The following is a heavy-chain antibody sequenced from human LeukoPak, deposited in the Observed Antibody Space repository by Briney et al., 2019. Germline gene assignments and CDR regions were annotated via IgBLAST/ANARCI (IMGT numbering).Heavy chain of an antibody. V-gene: IGHV4-4*02. J-gene: IGHJ4*02. Sequence: SETLSLTCSVSIGSISSSKWWSWVRQSPVKGLEWIGEIYLYGTTNYNPSFTSRVTMSVDRSRNQFSLKLTSVTAADTAVYYCARDLGGSGWYDYWGQGTLVTVSS. D-gene: IGHD6-19*01. CDR3: ARDLGGSGWYDY. CDR1: IGSISSSKW. CDR2: IYLYGTT.